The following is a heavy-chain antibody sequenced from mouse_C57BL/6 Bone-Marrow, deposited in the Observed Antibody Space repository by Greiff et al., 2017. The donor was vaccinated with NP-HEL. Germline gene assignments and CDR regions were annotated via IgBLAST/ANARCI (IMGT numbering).Heavy chain of an antibody. J-gene: IGHJ1*03. CDR3: ARALYYPYWYFDV. Sequence: EVQLMESGGGLVQSGRSLRLSCATSGFTFSDFYMEWVRQAPGKGLEWIAASRNKANDYTTEYSASVKGRFIVSRDTSQSILYLQMNALRAEDTAIYYCARALYYPYWYFDVWGTGTTVTVSS. D-gene: IGHD2-1*01. CDR1: GFTFSDFY. CDR2: SRNKANDYTT. V-gene: IGHV7-1*01.